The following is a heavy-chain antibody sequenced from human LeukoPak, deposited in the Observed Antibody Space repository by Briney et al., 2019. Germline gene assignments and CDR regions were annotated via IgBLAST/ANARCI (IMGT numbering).Heavy chain of an antibody. CDR3: ARDLDWLNYYFDY. V-gene: IGHV4-38-2*02. CDR1: GYSISSGYY. D-gene: IGHD3-9*01. J-gene: IGHJ4*02. CDR2: IYHSGST. Sequence: SETLSLTCTVSGYSISSGYYWGWIRQPPGKGLEWIGTIYHSGSTYYNPSLKSRVTISVDTSKNQFSLKLSSVTAADTAVYYCARDLDWLNYYFDYWGQGTLVTVSS.